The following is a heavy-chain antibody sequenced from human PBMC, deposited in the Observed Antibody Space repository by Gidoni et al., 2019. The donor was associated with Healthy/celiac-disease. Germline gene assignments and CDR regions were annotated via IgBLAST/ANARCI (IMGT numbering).Heavy chain of an antibody. D-gene: IGHD6-6*01. CDR2: IYTSGST. V-gene: IGHV4-4*07. J-gene: IGHJ6*02. CDR3: AREELEYSSSSGGMDV. Sequence: QVQLQESGPGLVKPSETLSLTCTVSGGSISSYYGSWIRQPAGKGLEWIGRIYTSGSTNYNPSLKSRVTMSVDTSKNQFSLKLSSVTAADTAVYYCAREELEYSSSSGGMDVWGQGTTVTVSS. CDR1: GGSISSYY.